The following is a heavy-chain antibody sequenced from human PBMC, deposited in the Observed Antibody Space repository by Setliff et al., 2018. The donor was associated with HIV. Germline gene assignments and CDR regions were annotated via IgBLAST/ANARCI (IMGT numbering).Heavy chain of an antibody. CDR2: INSRGRTM. CDR1: GFMFSSYE. J-gene: IGHJ6*03. D-gene: IGHD3-9*01. Sequence: GGSLRLSCTASGFMFSSYEMHWVRQAPGKGLEWVASINSRGRTMYYADSVKGRFTISRDNTKNTLYLQMNSLRVEDTAVYYCVREGWTLLRYVDWLLSYMDVWGKGTTVTVSS. CDR3: VREGWTLLRYVDWLLSYMDV. V-gene: IGHV3-48*03.